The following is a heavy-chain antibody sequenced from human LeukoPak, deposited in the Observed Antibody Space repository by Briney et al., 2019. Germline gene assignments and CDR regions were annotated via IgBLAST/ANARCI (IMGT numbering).Heavy chain of an antibody. CDR3: AREDEAVAPSC. CDR1: GGTFSSHD. CDR2: ITPMFGTA. D-gene: IGHD6-19*01. Sequence: ASVKVSCKASGGTFSSHDISWVRQAPGQGLEWMGGITPMFGTAVYAQKFQGRVTITRDTSASTAYMELSSLRSEDTAVYYCAREDEAVAPSCWGQGTLVTVSS. J-gene: IGHJ4*02. V-gene: IGHV1-69*05.